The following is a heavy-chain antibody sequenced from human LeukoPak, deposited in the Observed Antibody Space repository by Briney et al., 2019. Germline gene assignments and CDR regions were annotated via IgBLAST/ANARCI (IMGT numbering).Heavy chain of an antibody. Sequence: GGSLRLSCAASGFIFSSYWMTWVRQAPGKGLEWVASIKQDGSEKYYVDSVRGRFTISRDNAKRSLYLQMSSLRAEDTAVYFCTSGDYVDYWGQGTLVTVSS. CDR3: TSGDYVDY. J-gene: IGHJ4*02. D-gene: IGHD4-17*01. CDR1: GFIFSSYW. V-gene: IGHV3-7*03. CDR2: IKQDGSEK.